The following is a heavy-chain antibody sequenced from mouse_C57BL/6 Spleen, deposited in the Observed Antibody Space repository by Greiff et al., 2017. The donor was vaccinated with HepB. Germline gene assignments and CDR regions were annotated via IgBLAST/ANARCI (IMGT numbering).Heavy chain of an antibody. CDR2: ISYDGSN. Sequence: DVQLQESGPGLVKPSQSLSLTCSVTGYSITSGYYWNWIRQFPGNKLEWMGYISYDGSNNYNPSLKNRISITRDTSKNQFFLKLNSVTTEDTATYYCARNHYYGSSYFDVWGTGTTVTVSS. CDR1: GYSITSGYY. V-gene: IGHV3-6*01. CDR3: ARNHYYGSSYFDV. J-gene: IGHJ1*03. D-gene: IGHD1-1*01.